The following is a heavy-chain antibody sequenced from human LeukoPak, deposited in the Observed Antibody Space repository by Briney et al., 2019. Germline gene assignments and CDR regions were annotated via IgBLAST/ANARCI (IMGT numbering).Heavy chain of an antibody. J-gene: IGHJ6*02. Sequence: IFGTANYAQKFQGRVTITADESTSTAYMELSSLRSEDTAVYYCASLLYYGSGSYYSMDVWGQGTTVTVSS. CDR3: ASLLYYGSGSYYSMDV. D-gene: IGHD3-10*01. V-gene: IGHV1-69*01. CDR2: IFGTA.